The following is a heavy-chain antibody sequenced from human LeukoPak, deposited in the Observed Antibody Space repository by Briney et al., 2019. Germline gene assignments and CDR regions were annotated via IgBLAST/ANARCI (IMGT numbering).Heavy chain of an antibody. CDR3: ANIDPDAFDI. CDR2: MYFSGST. CDR1: SASINSVNYY. D-gene: IGHD3-16*02. J-gene: IGHJ3*02. V-gene: IGHV4-39*07. Sequence: SETLSLTCTVSSASINSVNYYWGWIRQPPGKGLEWIGSMYFSGSTYYNPSLKSRVTVSEDTSRNHFFLRLISVTAADTAVYYCANIDPDAFDIWGQGTMVTVSS.